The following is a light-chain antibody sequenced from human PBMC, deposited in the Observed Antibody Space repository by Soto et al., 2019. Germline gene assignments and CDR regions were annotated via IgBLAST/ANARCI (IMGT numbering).Light chain of an antibody. J-gene: IGLJ1*01. V-gene: IGLV2-14*01. Sequence: QSALSQPASMSGSPGQSITIPCTGASTDIGLYNYVSWYQHHPGKAPKLLISGVNIRPSGLSDRFSASKAGNTASLTISGLQPEDEAYYYCSCLSTTSTPIVFGTGTKVTVL. CDR2: GVN. CDR3: SCLSTTSTPIV. CDR1: STDIGLYNY.